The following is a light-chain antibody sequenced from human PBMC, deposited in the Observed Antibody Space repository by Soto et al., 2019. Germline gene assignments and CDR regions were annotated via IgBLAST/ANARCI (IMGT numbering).Light chain of an antibody. Sequence: EIVLTQSPGALSLSPGERATLSCRASQTVRSNFLACYQHKPGQAPRLLIYGASTTATGIPDRFSGSGSGAEFTPPFSRLEPEDFAVYFCLQHGDAPCTFGPGTKVDI. J-gene: IGKJ3*01. CDR2: GAS. CDR1: QTVRSNF. CDR3: LQHGDAPCT. V-gene: IGKV3-20*01.